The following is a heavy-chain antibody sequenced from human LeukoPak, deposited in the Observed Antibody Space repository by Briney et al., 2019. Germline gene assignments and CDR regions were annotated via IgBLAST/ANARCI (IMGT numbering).Heavy chain of an antibody. D-gene: IGHD6-13*01. CDR2: IYYSGST. CDR1: GGSISSSSYY. CDR3: ARHEYSSSWYRSNWFDP. Sequence: SETLSLTCTVSGGSISSSSYYWGWIRQPPGKGLEWIGSIYYSGSTYYNPSLKSRVTISVDTSKNQFSLKLSSVTAADTAVYYCARHEYSSSWYRSNWFDPWGQGTLVTVSS. V-gene: IGHV4-39*01. J-gene: IGHJ5*02.